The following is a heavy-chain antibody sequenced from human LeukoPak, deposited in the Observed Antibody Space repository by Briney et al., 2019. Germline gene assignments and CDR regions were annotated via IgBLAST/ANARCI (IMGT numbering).Heavy chain of an antibody. Sequence: PGGSLRLSCAASGFSFNDYTMNWVRQAPGKGLEWVSVIYSGGSTHYADSVKGRFTISRHNSKNTLYLQIHSLRAEDMAVYYCARRNYDYYGMDVWGQGTTVTVSS. CDR2: IYSGGST. V-gene: IGHV3-66*01. CDR1: GFSFNDYT. CDR3: ARRNYDYYGMDV. J-gene: IGHJ6*02.